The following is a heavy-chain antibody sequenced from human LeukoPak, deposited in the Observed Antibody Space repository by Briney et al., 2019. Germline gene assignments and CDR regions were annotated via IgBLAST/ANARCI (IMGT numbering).Heavy chain of an antibody. CDR2: IKSKTGGGTT. CDR3: TTDPYDSEWVVMDY. Sequence: GGSLRLSCAASGFTFTNAWMSWVRQAPGKGLEWVGRIKSKTGGGTTDYAAPVKGRFTISRDDSKNTLYLQMNSLKTEDTAVYYCTTDPYDSEWVVMDYWGQGTLVTVSS. J-gene: IGHJ4*02. V-gene: IGHV3-15*01. D-gene: IGHD3-16*01. CDR1: GFTFTNAW.